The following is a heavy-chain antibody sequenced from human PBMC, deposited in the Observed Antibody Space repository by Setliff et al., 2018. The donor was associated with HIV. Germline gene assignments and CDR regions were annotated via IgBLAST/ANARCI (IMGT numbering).Heavy chain of an antibody. V-gene: IGHV1-18*01. Sequence: GASVKVSCKSSGYIFSSYGISWVRQAPGQGLEWMGWISADNGNTNYAQKFKGRVTMTTDTSTRTAYMELRSLRSDDTAVYYCARQETGMGSYYGDYYYYMDVWGKGTTVTVSS. CDR3: ARQETGMGSYYGDYYYYMDV. CDR2: ISADNGNT. J-gene: IGHJ6*03. CDR1: GYIFSSYG. D-gene: IGHD3-22*01.